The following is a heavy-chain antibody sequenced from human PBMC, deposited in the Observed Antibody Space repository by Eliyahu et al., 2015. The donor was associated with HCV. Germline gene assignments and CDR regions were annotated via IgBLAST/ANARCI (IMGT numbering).Heavy chain of an antibody. CDR3: ARDGGDYGRVVAFDI. J-gene: IGHJ3*02. V-gene: IGHV4-30-4*01. CDR1: GGSISSGDYY. Sequence: QVQLQESGPGLVKPSQTLSLTCTVSGGSISSGDYYWSWIRQPPGKGAWCGVGTYYSGSTYYNPSLKSRVTISVDTSKNQFSLKLSSVTAADTAVYYCARDGGDYGRVVAFDIWGQGTMVTVSS. CDR2: TYYSGST. D-gene: IGHD4-17*01.